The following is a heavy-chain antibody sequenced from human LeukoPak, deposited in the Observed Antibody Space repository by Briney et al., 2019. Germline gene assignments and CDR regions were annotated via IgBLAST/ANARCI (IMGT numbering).Heavy chain of an antibody. CDR1: GFTFSNAW. J-gene: IGHJ4*02. CDR3: LFLGYCSGGSCYHDY. V-gene: IGHV3-15*01. Sequence: NPGGSLRLSCAASGFTFSNAWMTWVRQAPGKGLEWVGLIKSKTGGGTTDYAAPVKGRFTISRDDSKNTLYLQMNSLKTEDTAVYYCLFLGYCSGGSCYHDYWGQGTLVTVSS. D-gene: IGHD2-15*01. CDR2: IKSKTGGGTT.